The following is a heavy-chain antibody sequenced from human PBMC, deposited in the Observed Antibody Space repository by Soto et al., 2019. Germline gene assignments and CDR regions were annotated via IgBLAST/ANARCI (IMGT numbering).Heavy chain of an antibody. J-gene: IGHJ4*02. V-gene: IGHV1-18*01. Sequence: ASVKVSCKASGYTFTNYGITWVRQAPGQGLEWMGWISAYDGNTNYAQKLQGRLTMATDTSTSTAYMELRSLRSDDTAVYYCARGLYYGSGTYIPPLTYWGQGTLVTVSS. CDR2: ISAYDGNT. CDR1: GYTFTNYG. D-gene: IGHD3-10*01. CDR3: ARGLYYGSGTYIPPLTY.